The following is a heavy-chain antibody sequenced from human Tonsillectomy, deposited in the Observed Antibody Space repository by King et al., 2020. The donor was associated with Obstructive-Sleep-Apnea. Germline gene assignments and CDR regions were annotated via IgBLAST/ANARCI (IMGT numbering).Heavy chain of an antibody. CDR1: GFDFSIYR. Sequence: DVQLVESGGGLNKPGGSLRLSCAASGFDFSIYRMNWVRQVPGKGLEWVSCISSSSSTIYYADSVRGRFTISRDNAKNSMYLQMNSLSAEDTAVYYCASDLATDILTGKEAFDLWGQGTMVTVSS. CDR3: ASDLATDILTGKEAFDL. J-gene: IGHJ3*01. D-gene: IGHD3-9*01. CDR2: ISSSSSTI. V-gene: IGHV3-21*01.